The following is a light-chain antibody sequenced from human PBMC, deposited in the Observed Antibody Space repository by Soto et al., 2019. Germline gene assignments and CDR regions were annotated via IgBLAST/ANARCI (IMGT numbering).Light chain of an antibody. Sequence: IQLTQSPSSLSASVGDRVTITCRASQGISSYLAWYQQKPGKAPKLLIYAASTLQSGVPSRFSGSGSGTDFTLTISSLQPEDFATYYCQQLNSYPEITFGQGTRWRL. CDR2: AAS. CDR3: QQLNSYPEIT. V-gene: IGKV1-9*01. CDR1: QGISSY. J-gene: IGKJ5*01.